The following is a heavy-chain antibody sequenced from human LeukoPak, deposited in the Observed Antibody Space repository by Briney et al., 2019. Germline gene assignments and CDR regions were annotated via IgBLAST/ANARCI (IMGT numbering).Heavy chain of an antibody. J-gene: IGHJ4*02. D-gene: IGHD3-22*01. CDR1: GFTFSDYY. Sequence: GGSLRLSCAASGFTFSDYYMSWIRQAPGKGLEWVSYISSSGSTIYYADSVKGRFTISRDNAKNSLYLQMNSPRAEDTAVYYCARDRYYDSSGLIGYWGQGTLVTVSS. V-gene: IGHV3-11*01. CDR2: ISSSGSTI. CDR3: ARDRYYDSSGLIGY.